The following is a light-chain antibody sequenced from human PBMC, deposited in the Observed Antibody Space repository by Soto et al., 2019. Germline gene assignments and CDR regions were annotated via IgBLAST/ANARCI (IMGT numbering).Light chain of an antibody. CDR2: DAS. J-gene: IGKJ4*01. V-gene: IGKV3-15*01. Sequence: VMTQSPATLSVSPGERVTFSCRASQSVTTNVAWYQHKPGQSPRLLISDASTGASGIPPRFSGSGSGTEFTLTIDRLQSADFAVYYCQQYDRWPGTFGGGTKVDIK. CDR3: QQYDRWPGT. CDR1: QSVTTN.